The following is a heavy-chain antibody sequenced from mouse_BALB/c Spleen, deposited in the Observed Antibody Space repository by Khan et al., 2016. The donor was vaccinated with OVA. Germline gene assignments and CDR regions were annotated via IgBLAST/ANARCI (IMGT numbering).Heavy chain of an antibody. CDR3: ARRGLRWDFDY. CDR1: GYTFINYW. V-gene: IGHV1-7*01. D-gene: IGHD1-1*01. CDR2: INPSTGYT. Sequence: QVQLQQSGAELAKPGASVKMSCKASGYTFINYWILWVKQRPGQGLEWIGYINPSTGYTEYNQNFKDKATLTADKSYSTAYLQLSSLTSEDSEVYYCARRGLRWDFDYWGQGTTLTVSS. J-gene: IGHJ2*01.